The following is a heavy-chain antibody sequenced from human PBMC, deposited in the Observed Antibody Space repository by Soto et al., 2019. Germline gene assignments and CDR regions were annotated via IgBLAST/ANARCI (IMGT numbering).Heavy chain of an antibody. CDR2: ISGSGGST. D-gene: IGHD2-15*01. J-gene: IGHJ6*02. V-gene: IGHV3-23*01. CDR3: AKDGDIVVVVAANVYYYYGMDV. Sequence: PGGSLRLSCAASGFTFSSYAMSWVRQAPGKGLEWVSAISGSGGSTYYADSVKGRFTISRDNSKNTLYLQMNSLRAEDTAVYYCAKDGDIVVVVAANVYYYYGMDVWGQGTTVTVSS. CDR1: GFTFSSYA.